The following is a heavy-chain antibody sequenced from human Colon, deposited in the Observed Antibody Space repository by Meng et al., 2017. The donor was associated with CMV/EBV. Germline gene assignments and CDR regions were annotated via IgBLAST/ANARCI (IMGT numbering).Heavy chain of an antibody. D-gene: IGHD2-15*01. CDR3: ARDGVVMDARNSFDI. Sequence: SETLSLTCTVLGGSITGYFWNWLRQSPGKGLEWIGYIDFRGVTKFHPSLESRVSISLDTSKNQFSLKLTSMTAADTATYYCARDGVVMDARNSFDIWGPGKLVTVSS. J-gene: IGHJ3*02. V-gene: IGHV4-59*01. CDR1: GGSITGYF. CDR2: IDFRGVT.